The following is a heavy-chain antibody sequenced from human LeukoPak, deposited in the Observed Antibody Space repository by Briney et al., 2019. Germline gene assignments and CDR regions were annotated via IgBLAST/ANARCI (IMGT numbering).Heavy chain of an antibody. CDR3: ARDSSMVRGVIGFLNWFDP. CDR1: GGSFSGYY. CDR2: INHSGST. D-gene: IGHD3-10*01. Sequence: PSETLSLTCAVYGGSFSGYYWSWIRQPPGKGLEWIGEINHSGSTNYNPSLKSRVTMSVDTSKNQFSLKLSSVTAADTAVYYCARDSSMVRGVIGFLNWFDPWGQGTLVTVSS. J-gene: IGHJ5*02. V-gene: IGHV4-34*01.